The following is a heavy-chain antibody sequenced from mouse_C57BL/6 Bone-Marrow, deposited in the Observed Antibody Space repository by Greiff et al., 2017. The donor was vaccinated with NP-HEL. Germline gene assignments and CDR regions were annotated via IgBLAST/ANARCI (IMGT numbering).Heavy chain of an antibody. CDR3: ARYGYYGSSWYFDG. D-gene: IGHD1-1*01. Sequence: VKLQESGPELVKPGASVKISCKASGYAFSSSWMNWVKQRPGKGLEWIGRIYPGDGDTNYNGKFKGKATLTADKSSSTAYMQLSSLTSEDSAVYFCARYGYYGSSWYFDGWGTGTTVTVSS. CDR2: IYPGDGDT. CDR1: GYAFSSSW. V-gene: IGHV1-82*01. J-gene: IGHJ1*03.